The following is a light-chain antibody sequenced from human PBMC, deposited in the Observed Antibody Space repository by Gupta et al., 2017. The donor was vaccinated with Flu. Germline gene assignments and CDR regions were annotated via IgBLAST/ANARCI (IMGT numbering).Light chain of an antibody. Sequence: EIVMTQSPATVSVSPGERVTLSCRASQSVSGDLAWYQQKPGQAPRLLIYDSSTRATGVPARFSGSGSGTEFTLTISSLQSEDFAVYHCQQYHDWPRTFGQGTKVEMK. J-gene: IGKJ1*01. V-gene: IGKV3-15*01. CDR1: QSVSGD. CDR2: DSS. CDR3: QQYHDWPRT.